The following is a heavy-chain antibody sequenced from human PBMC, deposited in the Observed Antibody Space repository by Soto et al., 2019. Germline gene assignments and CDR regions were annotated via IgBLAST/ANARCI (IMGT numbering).Heavy chain of an antibody. Sequence: SETLSLTCAVYGGSFSGYYWSWIRQPPGKGLEWIGEINHSGSTNYNPSLKSRVTISVDTSKNQFSLKLSSVTAADTAVYYCARGLRVVRGVAQKSTFDYWGQGTLVTVSS. CDR2: INHSGST. D-gene: IGHD3-10*01. CDR3: ARGLRVVRGVAQKSTFDY. CDR1: GGSFSGYY. J-gene: IGHJ4*02. V-gene: IGHV4-34*01.